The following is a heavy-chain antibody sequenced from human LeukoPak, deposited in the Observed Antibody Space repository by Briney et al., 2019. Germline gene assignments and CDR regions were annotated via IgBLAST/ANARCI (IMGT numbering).Heavy chain of an antibody. CDR1: GFTFSRYS. D-gene: IGHD3-22*01. CDR2: ISGSSSYI. Sequence: GGSLRLSCAASGFTFSRYSMNWVRQAPGKGLEWVSSISGSSSYIYYADSMKGRFTISRDNAKNSLYLQMNSLRAEDTAVYYCASYVSSGYYSTNDYWGQGTLVTVSS. V-gene: IGHV3-21*01. J-gene: IGHJ4*02. CDR3: ASYVSSGYYSTNDY.